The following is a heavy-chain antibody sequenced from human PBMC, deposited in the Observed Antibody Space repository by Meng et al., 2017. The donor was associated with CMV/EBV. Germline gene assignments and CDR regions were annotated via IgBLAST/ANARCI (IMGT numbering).Heavy chain of an antibody. CDR1: GGSFSGYY. Sequence: AQPQQWGAGLLKPSETLSLTCAVYGGSFSGYYWSWIRQPPGKGLEWIGEINHSGSTNYNPSLKSRVTISVDTSKNQFSLKLSSVTAADTAVYYCASSLTYPDYWGQGTLVTVSS. D-gene: IGHD2-15*01. V-gene: IGHV4-34*01. CDR2: INHSGST. J-gene: IGHJ4*02. CDR3: ASSLTYPDY.